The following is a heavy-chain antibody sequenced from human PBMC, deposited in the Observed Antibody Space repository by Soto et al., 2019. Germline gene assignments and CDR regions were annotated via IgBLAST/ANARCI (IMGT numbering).Heavy chain of an antibody. J-gene: IGHJ6*02. CDR2: MNPNSGNT. CDR1: GYTFTSYD. Sequence: ASVKVSCKASGYTFTSYDINCVRQATGQGLEWMGWMNPNSGNTGYAQKFQGRVTMTRNTSISTAYMELSSLRSEDTAVYYCASNINYYYYYGMDVWGQGTTVTVSS. V-gene: IGHV1-8*01. D-gene: IGHD2-15*01. CDR3: ASNINYYYYYGMDV.